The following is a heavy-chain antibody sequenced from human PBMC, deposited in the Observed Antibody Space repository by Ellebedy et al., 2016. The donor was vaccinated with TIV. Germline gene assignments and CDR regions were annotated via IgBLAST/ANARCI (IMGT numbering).Heavy chain of an antibody. CDR3: AREGAYGDYSQVSFPFDP. Sequence: GESLKISCVVSGFSFRSYWMTWVRQAPGKGLEWVANINQDGSDKYYVDSVRGRFTISRDNAKNSLNLQLNSLRDEDTAVYYCAREGAYGDYSQVSFPFDPWGQGTLVTVSS. J-gene: IGHJ5*02. D-gene: IGHD4-17*01. CDR1: GFSFRSYW. CDR2: INQDGSDK. V-gene: IGHV3-7*01.